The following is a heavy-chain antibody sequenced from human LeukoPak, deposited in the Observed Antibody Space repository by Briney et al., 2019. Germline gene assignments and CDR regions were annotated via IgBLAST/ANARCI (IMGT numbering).Heavy chain of an antibody. J-gene: IGHJ4*02. CDR2: VSGSGRNT. CDR3: ARDSTWRLDY. D-gene: IGHD5-12*01. V-gene: IGHV3-23*01. CDR1: GFTFSNYA. Sequence: GGSLRLSCAGSGFTFSNYAMTWVRQAPGKGLEWVSSVSGSGRNTFYPDSVEGRFTISGDNTKSALYLQMDSLRADDTAVYFCARDSTWRLDYWGQGTLITVSS.